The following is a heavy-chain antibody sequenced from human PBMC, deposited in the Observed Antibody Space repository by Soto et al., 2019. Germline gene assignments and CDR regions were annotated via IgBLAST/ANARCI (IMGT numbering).Heavy chain of an antibody. CDR2: INAGNRYT. V-gene: IGHV1-3*01. Sequence: QVHLEQSGAEVKKPGASVRVSCKASGYTFTDYAIHWVRQAPGQGLEWMGWINAGNRYTKSSQRLQGRISLTRDISANSMYRELSGLTSDDTAVYFCARDRHGYTSGWYGVLDHWGQGTLVTVSS. CDR1: GYTFTDYA. J-gene: IGHJ4*02. D-gene: IGHD6-19*01. CDR3: ARDRHGYTSGWYGVLDH.